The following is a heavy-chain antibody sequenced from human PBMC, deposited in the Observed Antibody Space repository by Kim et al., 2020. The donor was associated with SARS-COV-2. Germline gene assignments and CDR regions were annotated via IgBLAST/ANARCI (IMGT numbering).Heavy chain of an antibody. D-gene: IGHD2-15*01. CDR3: ARGSSASGAILDY. V-gene: IGHV3-21*06. J-gene: IGHJ4*02. Sequence: ADSVKGRFTISRDNAKNSLYLQMNSLRAEDTAVYYCARGSSASGAILDYWGQGTLVTVSS.